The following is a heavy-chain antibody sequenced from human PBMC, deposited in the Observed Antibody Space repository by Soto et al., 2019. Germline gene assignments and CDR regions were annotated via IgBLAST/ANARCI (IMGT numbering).Heavy chain of an antibody. V-gene: IGHV1-69*01. CDR2: IIPVYGTP. CDR1: GGTFNKYA. CDR3: SIVTAYGMDV. D-gene: IGHD2-15*01. Sequence: QVQLGQSGAEVKKPGPSLKVSCKATGGTFNKYAISWVRQAPGQGLEWMAGIIPVYGTPNYAQRFQDRVTIIADESTTTAYMEVNSLTSEDTAIYYCSIVTAYGMDVWGPGTTVIVSS. J-gene: IGHJ6*02.